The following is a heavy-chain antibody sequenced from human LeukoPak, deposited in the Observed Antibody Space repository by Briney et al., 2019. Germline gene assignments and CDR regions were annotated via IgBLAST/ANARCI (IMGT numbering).Heavy chain of an antibody. CDR1: GFTFSSYG. Sequence: GGSLRLSCAASGFTFSSYGMSWVRQAPGKGLEWVSAISGSGGSTYYADSVKGRFTISRDNSKNTLYLQMNSLRAEDTAVYYCAKDIWKYYYDSSGYRDTNGAFDIWGQGTMVTVSS. CDR2: ISGSGGST. V-gene: IGHV3-23*01. J-gene: IGHJ3*02. D-gene: IGHD3-22*01. CDR3: AKDIWKYYYDSSGYRDTNGAFDI.